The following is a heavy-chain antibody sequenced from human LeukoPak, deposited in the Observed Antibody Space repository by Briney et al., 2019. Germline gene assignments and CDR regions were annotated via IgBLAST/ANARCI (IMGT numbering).Heavy chain of an antibody. Sequence: SETLSLTCTVSGGSISSYYWSWIRQPPGKGLKWIGYIYYSGSTNYNPSLKSRVTISVDTSKNQFSLKLSSVTAADTAVYYCATTYSSSWYGVADYWGQGTLVTVSS. CDR3: ATTYSSSWYGVADY. V-gene: IGHV4-59*01. D-gene: IGHD6-13*01. J-gene: IGHJ4*02. CDR2: IYYSGST. CDR1: GGSISSYY.